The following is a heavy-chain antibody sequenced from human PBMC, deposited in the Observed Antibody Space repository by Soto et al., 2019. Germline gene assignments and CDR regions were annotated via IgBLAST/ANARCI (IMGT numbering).Heavy chain of an antibody. CDR3: ARLVVVAPVANA. J-gene: IGHJ5*02. Sequence: SETLSRTCTVSGGSISSYYWGWIRQPPGKGLEWVGGIFYTGTTYYSPSLKDRVTISVDTSKNSFSLNLTSVTAADTAVYFCARLVVVAPVANAWGQGTLVTLSS. D-gene: IGHD2-2*01. V-gene: IGHV4-39*02. CDR2: IFYTGTT. CDR1: GGSISSYY.